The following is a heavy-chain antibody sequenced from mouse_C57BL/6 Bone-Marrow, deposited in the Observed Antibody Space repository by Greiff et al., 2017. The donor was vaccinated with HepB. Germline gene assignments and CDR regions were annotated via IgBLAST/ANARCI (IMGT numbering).Heavy chain of an antibody. V-gene: IGHV1-22*01. CDR3: AREYYGSRYYFDY. D-gene: IGHD1-1*01. J-gene: IGHJ2*01. Sequence: EVQLQESGPELVKPGASVKMSCKASGYTFTDYNMHWVKQSHGKSLEWIGYINPNNGGTSYNQKFKGKATLTVNKSSSTAYMELRSLTSEDSAVYYCAREYYGSRYYFDYWGQGTTLTVSS. CDR2: INPNNGGT. CDR1: GYTFTDYN.